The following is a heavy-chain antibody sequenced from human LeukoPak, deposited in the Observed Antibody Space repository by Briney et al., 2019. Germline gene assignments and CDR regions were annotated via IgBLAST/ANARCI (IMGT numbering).Heavy chain of an antibody. J-gene: IGHJ4*02. CDR1: GYTFTGYY. D-gene: IGHD5-24*01. CDR3: ARLETSLHYFDY. CDR2: INPNSGGT. V-gene: IGHV1-2*02. Sequence: ASVKVSCKASGYTFTGYYMHWVRQAPGQGLEWMGWINPNSGGTNYAQKFQGRVTMTRDTSISTAYMELSRLRSDDTAVYYCARLETSLHYFDYWGQGTLVTVSS.